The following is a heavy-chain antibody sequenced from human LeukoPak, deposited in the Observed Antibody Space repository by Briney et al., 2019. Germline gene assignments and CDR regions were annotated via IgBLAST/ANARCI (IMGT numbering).Heavy chain of an antibody. CDR1: GDSVSSNSAA. CDR3: AREGQQLVRGGFDY. V-gene: IGHV6-1*01. J-gene: IGHJ4*02. CDR2: TYYRSKWYN. Sequence: SQTLSLTCAISGDSVSSNSAAWNWIRQSPSRGLEWQGRTYYRSKWYNDYAVSVKSRITINPDTSKNQFSLQLNSVTPEDTAMYYCAREGQQLVRGGFDYWGQGTLVTVSS. D-gene: IGHD6-13*01.